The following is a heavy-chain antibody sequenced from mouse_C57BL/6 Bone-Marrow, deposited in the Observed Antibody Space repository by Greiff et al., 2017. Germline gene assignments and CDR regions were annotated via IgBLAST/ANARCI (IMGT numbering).Heavy chain of an antibody. CDR2: IWSGGST. D-gene: IGHD2-2*01. V-gene: IGHV2-2*01. J-gene: IGHJ4*01. Sequence: VQVVESGPGLVQPSQSLSITCTVSGFSLTSYGVHWVRQSPGKGLEWLGVIWSGGSTDYNAAFISRLSISKDNSKSQVFFKMNSLQADDTAIYYCARNLWFLYYAMDYWGQGTSVTVSS. CDR1: GFSLTSYG. CDR3: ARNLWFLYYAMDY.